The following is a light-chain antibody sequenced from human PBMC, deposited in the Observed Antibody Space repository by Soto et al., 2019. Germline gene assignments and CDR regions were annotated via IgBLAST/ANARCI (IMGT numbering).Light chain of an antibody. V-gene: IGKV1D-12*01. Sequence: DILMTQSPSSVSASVGDRVTITCRASQSINNWLAWYQQKPGKAPKLLIYTTSSLQSGVPSRFSGSGSGTDYTLTISSLQPEDFATYYCQQANSFPLTFGGGTQVEIK. CDR2: TTS. CDR1: QSINNW. J-gene: IGKJ4*01. CDR3: QQANSFPLT.